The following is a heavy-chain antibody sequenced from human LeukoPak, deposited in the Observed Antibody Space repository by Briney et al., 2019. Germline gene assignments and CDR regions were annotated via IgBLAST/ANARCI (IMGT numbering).Heavy chain of an antibody. CDR3: AREGLAYCGGDCWGNAFDI. D-gene: IGHD2-21*02. CDR2: ISSSSSYI. J-gene: IGHJ3*02. V-gene: IGHV3-21*01. CDR1: GFTFSSYS. Sequence: AGGSLRLSCAASGFTFSSYSMNWVRQAPGKGLEWVSSISSSSSYIYYADSVKGRFTISRDNAKNSLYLQMNSLRAEDTAVYYCAREGLAYCGGDCWGNAFDIWGQGTMVTVSS.